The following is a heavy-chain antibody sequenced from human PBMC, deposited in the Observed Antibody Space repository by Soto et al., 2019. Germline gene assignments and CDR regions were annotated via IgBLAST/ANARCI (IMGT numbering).Heavy chain of an antibody. D-gene: IGHD3-10*02. CDR2: IYNNGRT. Sequence: QVHLQESGPGRVKPSETLSLTCSVSGGSVYDFYWNWLRQTPGKGLEWIGNIYNNGRTNYNPSLTNRVTISIDTSKNQLSLHLSSVTTADTAMYFCARGHGIYVRFDSWGQGTLVSVSS. J-gene: IGHJ4*02. V-gene: IGHV4-59*02. CDR1: GGSVYDFY. CDR3: ARGHGIYVRFDS.